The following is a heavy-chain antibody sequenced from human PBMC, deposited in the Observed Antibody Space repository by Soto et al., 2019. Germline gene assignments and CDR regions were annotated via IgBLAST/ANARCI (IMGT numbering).Heavy chain of an antibody. CDR2: IFSNDEK. Sequence: SGPTLVNPTETLTLTCTVSGFSLSNARMGVSWIRQPPGKALEWLAHIFSNDEKSYSTSLKSRLTISKDTSKSQVVLTMTNMDPVDTATYYCARIVEDIVVVPAARYYYYYYMDVWGKGTTVTVSS. CDR3: ARIVEDIVVVPAARYYYYYYMDV. CDR1: GFSLSNARMG. J-gene: IGHJ6*03. V-gene: IGHV2-26*01. D-gene: IGHD2-2*01.